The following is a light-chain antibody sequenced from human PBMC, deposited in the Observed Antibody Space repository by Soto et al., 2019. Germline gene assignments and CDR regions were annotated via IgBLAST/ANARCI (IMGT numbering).Light chain of an antibody. CDR1: QSVLYSSNNKNY. CDR2: WAS. CDR3: QQYYSTHT. V-gene: IGKV4-1*01. Sequence: DIVLTQSPDSLAVSLGERATINCKSSQSVLYSSNNKNYLAWYQQKPGQPPKLLIYWASTRESGVPDRFSGSGSGTDFPLTISSLQAEDVAVYYCQQYYSTHTFGQGTRLEIK. J-gene: IGKJ5*01.